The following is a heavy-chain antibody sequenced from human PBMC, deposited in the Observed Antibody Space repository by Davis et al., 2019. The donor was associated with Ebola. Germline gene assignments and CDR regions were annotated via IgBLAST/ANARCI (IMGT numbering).Heavy chain of an antibody. V-gene: IGHV1-69*04. CDR3: AVQSSGYYWLIDS. CDR2: IIPILSIT. J-gene: IGHJ4*02. CDR1: GYTFTSYG. Sequence: SVKVSCKASGYTFTSYGISWVRQAPGQGLEWMGRIIPILSITNYAQKFQGRVTITADKSTSTAYIGLSSLRSEDTAVYYCAVQSSGYYWLIDSWGQGTLVTVSS. D-gene: IGHD3-22*01.